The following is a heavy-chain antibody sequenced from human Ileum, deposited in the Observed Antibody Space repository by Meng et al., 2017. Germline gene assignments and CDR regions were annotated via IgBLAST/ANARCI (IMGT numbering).Heavy chain of an antibody. CDR1: GFTFGKAA. Sequence: GRLLELGGGLVQPGGSLRVSCAASGFTFGKAAMSWVRQAPGKGLEWVAVISGSGDSTHYADSVKGRFTISRDNSKTTLHLQMNSLRAEDTAVYYCAKGSWYTSSSYDSWGQGTLVTVSS. CDR2: ISGSGDST. D-gene: IGHD6-13*01. J-gene: IGHJ4*02. CDR3: AKGSWYTSSSYDS. V-gene: IGHV3-23*01.